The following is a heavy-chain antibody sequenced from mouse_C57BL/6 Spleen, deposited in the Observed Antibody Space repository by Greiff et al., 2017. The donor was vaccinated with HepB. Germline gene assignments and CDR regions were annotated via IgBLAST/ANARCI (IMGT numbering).Heavy chain of an antibody. CDR3: ARARTGTGAWFAY. Sequence: EVQLVESGGGLVKPGGSLKLSCAASGFTFSSYAMSWVRQTPEKRLEWVATISDGGSYTYYPDNVKGRFTISRDNAKNNLYLQRSHLKSEDTAMYYCARARTGTGAWFAYWGQGTLVTVSA. V-gene: IGHV5-4*01. J-gene: IGHJ3*01. CDR2: ISDGGSYT. CDR1: GFTFSSYA. D-gene: IGHD4-1*01.